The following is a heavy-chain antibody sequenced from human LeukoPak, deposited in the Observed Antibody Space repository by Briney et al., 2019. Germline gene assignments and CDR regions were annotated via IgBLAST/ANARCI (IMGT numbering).Heavy chain of an antibody. CDR1: GLTFSNVR. Sequence: GGFLRLSCAASGLTFSNVRMAWVRQAPGKGLEWVGRIKTKSDRGTTDYAAPVKGRFTISRDDSQNTLYLQMNSLKTGDTAVYYCATNYITATDRYYWGKGTVDRLSS. CDR3: ATNYITATDRYY. V-gene: IGHV3-15*01. J-gene: IGHJ4*02. D-gene: IGHD1-20*01. CDR2: IKTKSDRGTT.